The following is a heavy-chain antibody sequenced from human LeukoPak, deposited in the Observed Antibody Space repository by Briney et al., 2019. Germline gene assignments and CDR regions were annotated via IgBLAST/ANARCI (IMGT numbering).Heavy chain of an antibody. Sequence: GGSLRLSCAASGFTFSTYAMNWVRQAPGKGLNWVSGISGSGDSTLYADSVKGRFTISRDNSKKTLYLQMNSLRADDTAVYYCAKDVERSGYYLFDYWGQGTLVTVSS. CDR3: AKDVERSGYYLFDY. CDR1: GFTFSTYA. CDR2: ISGSGDST. D-gene: IGHD3-22*01. J-gene: IGHJ4*02. V-gene: IGHV3-23*01.